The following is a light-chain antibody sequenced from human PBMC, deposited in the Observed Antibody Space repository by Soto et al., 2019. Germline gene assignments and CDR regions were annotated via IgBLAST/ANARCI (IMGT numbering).Light chain of an antibody. J-gene: IGKJ4*01. Sequence: EIVFTQAPATLSLSPGERATFSCRASQNISSYLEWYPQQPGQAHRLLIYGASTRATAVPARFSGSGSGTAVTLSISSLQSEEFGVYYCQQYNSRPLTFGGGTKV. V-gene: IGKV3-15*01. CDR2: GAS. CDR1: QNISSY. CDR3: QQYNSRPLT.